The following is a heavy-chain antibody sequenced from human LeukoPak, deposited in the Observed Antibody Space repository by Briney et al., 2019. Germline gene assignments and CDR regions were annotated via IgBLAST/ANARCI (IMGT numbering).Heavy chain of an antibody. J-gene: IGHJ6*03. Sequence: GGSLRLSCAASAFSFSNYNMNWVRRAPGKGLEWVSSITSSGSYIYYADSVKGRFTISRDNAKNSLYLQLNSLRAEDTAVYYCARDAYGSGKSYYYYYMDVWGKGTTVTISS. CDR1: AFSFSNYN. V-gene: IGHV3-21*01. CDR2: ITSSGSYI. D-gene: IGHD3-10*01. CDR3: ARDAYGSGKSYYYYYMDV.